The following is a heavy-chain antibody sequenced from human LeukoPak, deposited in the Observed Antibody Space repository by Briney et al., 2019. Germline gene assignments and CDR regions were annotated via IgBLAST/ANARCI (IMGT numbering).Heavy chain of an antibody. CDR2: IYTSGST. V-gene: IGHV4-61*02. CDR1: GGSISSGSYY. Sequence: SETLSLTCTVSGGSISSGSYYWSWIRQPAGKGLEWIGRIYTSGSTNYNPSLKSRVTISVDTSKNQFSLKLSSVTAADTAVYYCARSDSGSYYDYWGQGTLVTVSS. J-gene: IGHJ4*02. D-gene: IGHD1-26*01. CDR3: ARSDSGSYYDY.